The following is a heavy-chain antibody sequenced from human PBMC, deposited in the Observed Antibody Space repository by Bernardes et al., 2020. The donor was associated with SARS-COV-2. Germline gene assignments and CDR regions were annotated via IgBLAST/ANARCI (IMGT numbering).Heavy chain of an antibody. CDR3: TTDPGYYYDSSHMGV. CDR1: GFTFSNAW. D-gene: IGHD3-22*01. CDR2: IKSKTDGGTT. V-gene: IGHV3-15*01. Sequence: GGSLRLSCAASGFTFSNAWMSWVRQAPGKGLEWVGRIKSKTDGGTTDYAAPVKGRFTISRDDSKNTLYLQMNSLKTEDTAVYYCTTDPGYYYDSSHMGVWGQGTTVTVSS. J-gene: IGHJ6*02.